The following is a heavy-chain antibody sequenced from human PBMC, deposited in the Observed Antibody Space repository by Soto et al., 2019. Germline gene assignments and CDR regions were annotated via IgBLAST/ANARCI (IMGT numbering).Heavy chain of an antibody. V-gene: IGHV4-39*01. Sequence: QLQLQESGPGLVKPSETLSLTCNVSGGSVSSSGYYWGWIRQAPGKGLEWIVSTHYSAGTYYNPSLKSRVTTSIDASKNQVSLTVTSVTAADTAVYYCARHASRGYSSSWYFEDWGQGALVTVSS. J-gene: IGHJ4*02. CDR1: GGSVSSSGYY. CDR2: THYSAGT. CDR3: ARHASRGYSSSWYFED. D-gene: IGHD6-13*01.